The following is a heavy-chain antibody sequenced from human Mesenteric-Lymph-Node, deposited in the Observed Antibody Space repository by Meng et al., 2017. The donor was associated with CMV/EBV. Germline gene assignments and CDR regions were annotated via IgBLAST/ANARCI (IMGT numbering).Heavy chain of an antibody. Sequence: NSAAWNWIRQSPSRGLEWLGRTYYRSKWYNDYAVSVKSRITINPDTSKNQFSLQLNSVTPEDTAVYYCARVRCSGGSCYSGYDAFDIWGQGTMVTVSS. CDR2: TYYRSKWYN. D-gene: IGHD2-15*01. V-gene: IGHV6-1*01. J-gene: IGHJ3*02. CDR3: ARVRCSGGSCYSGYDAFDI. CDR1: NSAA.